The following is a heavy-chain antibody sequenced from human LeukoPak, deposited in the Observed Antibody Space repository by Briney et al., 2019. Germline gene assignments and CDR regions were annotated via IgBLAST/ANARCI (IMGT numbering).Heavy chain of an antibody. D-gene: IGHD3-3*01. CDR2: IYYSGST. CDR1: GGSISSYY. V-gene: IGHV4-59*06. Sequence: SETLSLTCTVSGGSISSYYWSWIRQPPGKGLEWIGYIYYSGSTYYNPSLKSRVTISVDTSKNQFSLKLSSVTAADTAVYYCANDFWSPMDVWGQGTTVTVSS. CDR3: ANDFWSPMDV. J-gene: IGHJ6*02.